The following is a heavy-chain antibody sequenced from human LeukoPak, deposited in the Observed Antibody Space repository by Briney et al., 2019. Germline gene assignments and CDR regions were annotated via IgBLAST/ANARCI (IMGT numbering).Heavy chain of an antibody. D-gene: IGHD1-1*01. CDR3: ARDGVQIAGRYYYYYMDV. V-gene: IGHV3-30*03. CDR1: GITFSSYG. Sequence: GGSLRLSCAASGITFSSYGMHWVRQAPGKGLEWVAVISDDGSKKYYADSVKGRFTISRDNSKNTLYLQMNSLRAEDTAVYYCARDGVQIAGRYYYYYMDVWGKGTTVTVSS. J-gene: IGHJ6*03. CDR2: ISDDGSKK.